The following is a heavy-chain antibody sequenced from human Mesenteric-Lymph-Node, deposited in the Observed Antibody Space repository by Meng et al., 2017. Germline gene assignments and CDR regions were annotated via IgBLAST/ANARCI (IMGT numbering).Heavy chain of an antibody. Sequence: HITWKESGPRRGKPTQTLTLTCTFSGFSLRTSGVGVGWIRQPPGKALEWLALIYWDDDKRYSPSLKNRLTITKDTSKNQVVLTLTNIDPVDTATYYCAHRHRLRDFDYWGQGTLVTVSS. J-gene: IGHJ4*02. V-gene: IGHV2-5*02. CDR3: AHRHRLRDFDY. D-gene: IGHD4-17*01. CDR1: GFSLRTSGVG. CDR2: IYWDDDK.